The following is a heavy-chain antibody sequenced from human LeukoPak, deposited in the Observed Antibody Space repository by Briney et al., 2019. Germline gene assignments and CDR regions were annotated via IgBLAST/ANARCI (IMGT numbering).Heavy chain of an antibody. J-gene: IGHJ6*03. CDR2: ISASGHYT. D-gene: IGHD3-16*01. V-gene: IGHV3-23*01. Sequence: HPGGSLRLSCEVSGFTFGNYAMSWVRQAPGKGLEWISGISASGHYTYTADSLKGRFTISRDNSKNTLYLQMNSLRAEDTALYYRAKDGSWGDYYFYFYIDVWGKGTTVAVSS. CDR1: GFTFGNYA. CDR3: AKDGSWGDYYFYFYIDV.